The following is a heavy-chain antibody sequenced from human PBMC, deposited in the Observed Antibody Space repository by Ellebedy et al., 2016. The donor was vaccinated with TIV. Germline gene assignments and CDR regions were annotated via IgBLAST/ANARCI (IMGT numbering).Heavy chain of an antibody. J-gene: IGHJ6*02. CDR1: GGSVSSYY. V-gene: IGHV4-59*02. Sequence: MPSETLSLTCTVSGGSVSSYYWSWIRQPPGQGLEWIGDIHHSGNSHIHPSLKRRVTLSLDTSKNQFSLDLSSVTAADTATYYCARDLGRYGMDVWGQGTTVTVSS. CDR3: ARDLGRYGMDV. CDR2: IHHSGNS.